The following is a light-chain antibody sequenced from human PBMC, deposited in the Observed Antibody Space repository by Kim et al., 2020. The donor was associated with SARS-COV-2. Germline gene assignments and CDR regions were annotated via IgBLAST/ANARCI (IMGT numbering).Light chain of an antibody. CDR3: QQYGSSPLT. CDR1: QSVSSSY. CDR2: GAS. Sequence: LAPGERATLSCRASQSVSSSYLAWYQQKPGQAPRLLIYGASSRATGIPDRFSGSGSGTDFTLTFSRLEPEDFAVYYCQQYGSSPLTFGGGTKLEI. V-gene: IGKV3-20*01. J-gene: IGKJ4*01.